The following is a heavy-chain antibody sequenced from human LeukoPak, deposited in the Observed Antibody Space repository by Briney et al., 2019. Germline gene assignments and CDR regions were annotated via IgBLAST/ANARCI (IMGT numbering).Heavy chain of an antibody. Sequence: AGGSLRLSCAASGSTFSRYAMHWVRQAPGKGLEWVAVISYDGSNKYYADSVKGRFTISRDSSKNTLYLQMNSLRAEDTAVYYCASHYDTSGYHYFDFRGQGTLVTVSS. J-gene: IGHJ4*02. CDR1: GSTFSRYA. CDR3: ASHYDTSGYHYFDF. D-gene: IGHD3-22*01. V-gene: IGHV3-30-3*01. CDR2: ISYDGSNK.